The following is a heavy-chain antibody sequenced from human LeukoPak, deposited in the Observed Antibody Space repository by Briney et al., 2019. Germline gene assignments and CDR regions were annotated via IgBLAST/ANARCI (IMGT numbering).Heavy chain of an antibody. Sequence: GGSLRLSSVPPGYTSSSLAMCCLPQAPGKGLECVSAISSGAVTTYYADSVKARFTISRENSKNTFYLKMNDQNLYHTAVYFCARRCISVGGRDFDLWGRGTLVTVSS. J-gene: IGHJ2*01. CDR1: GYTSSSLA. D-gene: IGHD1-26*01. V-gene: IGHV3-23*01. CDR2: ISSGAVTT. CDR3: ARRCISVGGRDFDL.